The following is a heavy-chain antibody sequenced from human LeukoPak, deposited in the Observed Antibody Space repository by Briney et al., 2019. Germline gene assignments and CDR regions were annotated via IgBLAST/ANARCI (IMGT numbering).Heavy chain of an antibody. V-gene: IGHV3-7*05. CDR1: GFTFSTSW. J-gene: IGHJ4*02. CDR3: ARDQVGDSRPPAFDY. CDR2: IKYDGSEK. D-gene: IGHD1-26*01. Sequence: GGSLRLSCAASGFTFSTSWMDWVGQAPGKGLEWVANIKYDGSEKYYVDSVKGRFTISRDNAKNSLYLQMNSLRVEDTAVYYCARDQVGDSRPPAFDYWGQGTLVTVSS.